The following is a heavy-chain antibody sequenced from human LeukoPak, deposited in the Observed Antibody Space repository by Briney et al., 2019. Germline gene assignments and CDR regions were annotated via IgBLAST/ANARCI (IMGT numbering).Heavy chain of an antibody. V-gene: IGHV4-30-4*01. D-gene: IGHD1-7*01. CDR1: GGSISSGDYY. CDR2: IYYSGST. CDR3: ARQTGTTYDNYFDY. Sequence: SETLSLTCTVSGGSISSGDYYWSWIRQSPGKGLEWIGYIYYSGSTYYNPSLKSRVTISVDTSKNQFSLKLSSATAADTAVYYCARQTGTTYDNYFDYWGQGTLVTVSS. J-gene: IGHJ4*02.